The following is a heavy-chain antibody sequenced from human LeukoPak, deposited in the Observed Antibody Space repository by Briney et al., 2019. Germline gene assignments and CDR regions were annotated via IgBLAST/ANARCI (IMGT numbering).Heavy chain of an antibody. CDR1: GFTFSSYG. CDR2: ISGSGGST. D-gene: IGHD3-10*01. J-gene: IGHJ6*03. Sequence: GGTLRLSCAASGFTFSSYGMSWVRQAPGKGLEWVSAISGSGGSTYYADSVKGRFTISRDNSKNTLYLQMNSLRAEDTAVYYCAKGLRKVVRGVIEHYYYYMDVWGKGTTVTISS. CDR3: AKGLRKVVRGVIEHYYYYMDV. V-gene: IGHV3-23*01.